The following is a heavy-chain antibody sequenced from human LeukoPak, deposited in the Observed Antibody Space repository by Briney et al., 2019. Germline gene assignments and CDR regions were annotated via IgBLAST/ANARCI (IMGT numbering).Heavy chain of an antibody. J-gene: IGHJ4*02. Sequence: SQTLSLTCTVSGGSISSGDYYWSWIRQPPGKGLEWIGYIYYSGGTYYNPSLKSRVTISVDTSKNQFSLKLSSVTAADTAVYYCARAAKKLRFLEWFTSPFDYWGQGTLVTVSS. CDR1: GGSISSGDYY. CDR3: ARAAKKLRFLEWFTSPFDY. D-gene: IGHD3-3*01. V-gene: IGHV4-30-4*08. CDR2: IYYSGGT.